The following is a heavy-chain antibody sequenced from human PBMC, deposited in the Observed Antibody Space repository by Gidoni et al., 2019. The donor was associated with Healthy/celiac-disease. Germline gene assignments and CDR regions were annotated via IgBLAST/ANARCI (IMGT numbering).Heavy chain of an antibody. CDR1: GATFSSYT. Sequence: QVQLVPSGAEVKMPGSSVKFSCKDSGATFSSYTISWVRQAPGQGLEWMGRIIPILVIANYAQKFQGRVTITADKSTSTAYMGLSSLRSEDTAVYYCARGLVVVAATAAFDIWGQGTMVTVSS. CDR2: IIPILVIA. CDR3: ARGLVVVAATAAFDI. J-gene: IGHJ3*02. V-gene: IGHV1-69*02. D-gene: IGHD2-15*01.